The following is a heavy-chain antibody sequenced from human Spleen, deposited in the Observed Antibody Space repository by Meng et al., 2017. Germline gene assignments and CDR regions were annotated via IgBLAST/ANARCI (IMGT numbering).Heavy chain of an antibody. CDR2: INSNSGGT. D-gene: IGHD6-13*01. CDR1: GYTFTGHY. Sequence: ASVKVSCKASGYTFTGHYMHSVRQAPRQGLEWMGWINSNSGGTNYAQKFQGRVTMTRDTSISTAYMELSRLRADDAAVYYCAEDGPPGAAAGTGDYWGHG. CDR3: AEDGPPGAAAGTGDY. J-gene: IGHJ4*01. V-gene: IGHV1-2*02.